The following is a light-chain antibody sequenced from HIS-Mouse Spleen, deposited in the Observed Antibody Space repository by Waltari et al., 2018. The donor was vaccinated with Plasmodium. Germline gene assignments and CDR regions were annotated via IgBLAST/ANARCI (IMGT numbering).Light chain of an antibody. Sequence: SYELPQPPSVSVSPGQTASIPCSGAKSGDQHACWYQQKPGQSPVLVIYQDSKRPSGIPERFSGSNSGNTATLTISGTQAMDEADYYCQAWDSSTVVFGGGTKLTVL. CDR2: QDS. V-gene: IGLV3-1*01. CDR3: QAWDSSTVV. J-gene: IGLJ2*01. CDR1: KSGDQH.